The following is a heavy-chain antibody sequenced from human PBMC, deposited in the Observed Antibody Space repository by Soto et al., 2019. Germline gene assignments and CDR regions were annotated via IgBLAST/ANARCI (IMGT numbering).Heavy chain of an antibody. Sequence: ASVKVSCKASGYTFTSYGISWVQQAPGQGLEWMGWISAYNGNTNYAQKLQGRVTMTTDTSTSTAYMELRSLRSDDTAVYYCARSQYYYDSSGYYESPSVIDYWGQGTLVTVSS. V-gene: IGHV1-18*01. CDR2: ISAYNGNT. D-gene: IGHD3-22*01. CDR3: ARSQYYYDSSGYYESPSVIDY. CDR1: GYTFTSYG. J-gene: IGHJ4*02.